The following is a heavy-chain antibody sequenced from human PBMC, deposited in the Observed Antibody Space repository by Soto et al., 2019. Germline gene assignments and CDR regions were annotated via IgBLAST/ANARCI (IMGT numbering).Heavy chain of an antibody. D-gene: IGHD3-22*01. J-gene: IGHJ4*02. Sequence: SETLSLTCSASGGSIRSNIYYWGWIRQPPGKRLEWFATVHYSGSTYYTPSLKNRVTISADTSNNQFSLRLNSVTAADTAVYYFARQHYYDSSGYYTWNWGQGTLVTVSS. CDR2: VHYSGST. CDR3: ARQHYYDSSGYYTWN. V-gene: IGHV4-39*01. CDR1: GGSIRSNIYY.